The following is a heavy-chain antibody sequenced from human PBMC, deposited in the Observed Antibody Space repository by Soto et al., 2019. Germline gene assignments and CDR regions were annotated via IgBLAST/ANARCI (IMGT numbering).Heavy chain of an antibody. Sequence: QVQLQESGPGLVKPSQTLTLTCTVSGGSISSGSFYWSWIRQHPGKGLEWIGHISDSGSSYYNPSLESQVTISVDTPKNQFSLKLSAVTAADTAVYFCARTTFYDIFTAYYSLFDYWGQGTLVTVSS. CDR3: ARTTFYDIFTAYYSLFDY. CDR1: GGSISSGSFY. CDR2: ISDSGSS. V-gene: IGHV4-31*01. J-gene: IGHJ4*02. D-gene: IGHD3-9*01.